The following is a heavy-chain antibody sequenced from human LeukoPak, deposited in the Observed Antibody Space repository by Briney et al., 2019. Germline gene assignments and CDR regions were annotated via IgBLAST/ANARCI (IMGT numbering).Heavy chain of an antibody. CDR2: IYSGGST. Sequence: PGGSLRLSCAASGFTVRSNYMSWVRQAPGKGLEWVSVIYSGGSTYYADSVKGRFTISRDNSKNTLYLQMNSLRAEDTAVYYCARDGRGGYLDYWGQGTLVTVSS. V-gene: IGHV3-53*05. J-gene: IGHJ4*02. CDR1: GFTVRSNY. D-gene: IGHD3-16*01. CDR3: ARDGRGGYLDY.